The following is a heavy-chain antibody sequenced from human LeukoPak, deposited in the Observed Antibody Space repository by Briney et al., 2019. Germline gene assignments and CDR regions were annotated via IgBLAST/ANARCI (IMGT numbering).Heavy chain of an antibody. V-gene: IGHV3-21*04. D-gene: IGHD1-26*01. CDR3: ARLWWELRSPDY. J-gene: IGHJ4*02. Sequence: GGSLRLSCAASGFTFSSYSMNWVRQAPGKGLEWVSSISSSSSYIYYADSVKGRFTISRDNAKNSLYLQMNSLRAEDTAVYYCARLWWELRSPDYWGQGTLVTVSS. CDR2: ISSSSSYI. CDR1: GFTFSSYS.